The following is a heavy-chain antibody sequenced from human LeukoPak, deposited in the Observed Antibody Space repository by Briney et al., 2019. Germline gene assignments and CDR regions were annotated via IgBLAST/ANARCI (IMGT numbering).Heavy chain of an antibody. CDR1: GGSISCSSYY. V-gene: IGHV4-39*07. J-gene: IGHJ5*02. CDR3: ARVHDSDYKIYNWFDP. CDR2: IYYRGST. D-gene: IGHD4-11*01. Sequence: PSETLSLICIVSGGSISCSSYYWGWIRQPPGKGLEWIGNIYYRGSTYYNPSLKGRVTISVDTSKNQFSLKLSSVTAADTAVYYCARVHDSDYKIYNWFDPWGQGTLVTVSS.